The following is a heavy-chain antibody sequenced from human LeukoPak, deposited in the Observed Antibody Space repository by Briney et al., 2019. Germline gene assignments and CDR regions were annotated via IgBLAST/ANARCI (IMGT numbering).Heavy chain of an antibody. V-gene: IGHV3-21*04. J-gene: IGHJ4*02. D-gene: IGHD4-23*01. CDR3: ARGRGVNSNFGY. Sequence: GGSLRLSCAASGFTFSTYIMNWLRQAPGKELDGVSSISSSWGHTSYADSVKGRFTISRDNAEHSLNLQMSSLRAEDTAVYYCARGRGVNSNFGYWGQGTLVTVSS. CDR1: GFTFSTYI. CDR2: ISSSWGHT.